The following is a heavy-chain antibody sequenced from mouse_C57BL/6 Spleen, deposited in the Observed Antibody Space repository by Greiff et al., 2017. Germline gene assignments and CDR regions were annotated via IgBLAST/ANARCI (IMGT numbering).Heavy chain of an antibody. V-gene: IGHV1-82*01. CDR2: IYPGDGDT. CDR1: GYAFSSSW. Sequence: QVQLQQSGPELVKPGASVKISCKASGYAFSSSWMNWVKQRPGKGLEWIGRIYPGDGDTNYNGKFKGKATLTADKSSSTAYMQLSSLTSEDSAVYFWARWDYDYDGAMDYWGQGTSVTVSS. D-gene: IGHD2-4*01. J-gene: IGHJ4*01. CDR3: ARWDYDYDGAMDY.